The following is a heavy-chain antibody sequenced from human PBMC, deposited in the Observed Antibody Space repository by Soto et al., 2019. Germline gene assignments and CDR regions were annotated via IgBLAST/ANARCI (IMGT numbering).Heavy chain of an antibody. CDR1: GYSFTSYW. CDR2: IDPSDSYT. V-gene: IGHV5-10-1*01. Sequence: GESLKISCKGSGYSFTSYWISWVRQMPGKGLEWMGRIDPSDSYTNYSPSFQGHVTISADKSISTANLQWSSLKASDTAMYYCARSPNYGDSLDYWGQGTLVTVSS. CDR3: ARSPNYGDSLDY. J-gene: IGHJ4*02. D-gene: IGHD4-17*01.